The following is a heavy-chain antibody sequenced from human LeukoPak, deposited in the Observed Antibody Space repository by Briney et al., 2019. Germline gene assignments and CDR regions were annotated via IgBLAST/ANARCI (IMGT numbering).Heavy chain of an antibody. J-gene: IGHJ4*02. CDR3: ARAGGYCGRISCPYYFDY. V-gene: IGHV1-8*01. Sequence: ASVKVSCKASGYTFTSYDINWVRQATGLELEWMGWMNPNSGNTGYAQKFQGRVTMTRNTSVSTAYMELSSLRSEDTAVYYCARAGGYCGRISCPYYFDYWGQGSLVAVSS. D-gene: IGHD2-15*01. CDR2: MNPNSGNT. CDR1: GYTFTSYD.